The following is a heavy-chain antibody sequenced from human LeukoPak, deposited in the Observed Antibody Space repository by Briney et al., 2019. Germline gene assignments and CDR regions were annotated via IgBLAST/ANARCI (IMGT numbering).Heavy chain of an antibody. Sequence: PGGSLRLSCSASGFPFGDFTMSWFRHSPGQGLEWVGFIRSRVYGGAPEHAASVAARFTISRDDSTSIAYLQMNSVQAEDTAVYYCARGSGRYVMVDWWGQGTLVTVSS. D-gene: IGHD6-19*01. CDR2: IRSRVYGGAP. CDR1: GFPFGDFT. J-gene: IGHJ4*02. CDR3: ARGSGRYVMVDW. V-gene: IGHV3-49*03.